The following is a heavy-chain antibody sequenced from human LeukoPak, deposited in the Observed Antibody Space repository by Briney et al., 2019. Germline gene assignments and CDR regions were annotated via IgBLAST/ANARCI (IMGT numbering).Heavy chain of an antibody. J-gene: IGHJ4*02. V-gene: IGHV1-8*03. CDR3: ARVSPQQLYYDY. CDR1: GYTFTSYD. CDR2: MNPNSGNT. Sequence: ASVKVSCKASGYTFTSYDINWVRQATGQGLEWMGWMNPNSGNTGYAQKFQGRVTITRNTSISTAYMELSSLRSEDTAVYYCARVSPQQLYYDYWGQGTLVTVSS. D-gene: IGHD6-13*01.